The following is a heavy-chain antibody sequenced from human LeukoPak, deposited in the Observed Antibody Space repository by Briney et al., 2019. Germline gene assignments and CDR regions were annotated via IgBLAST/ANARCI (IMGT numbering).Heavy chain of an antibody. J-gene: IGHJ5*02. CDR3: ARLKGGTYYDFWSGREGWFDP. CDR1: GGSISSSSYY. Sequence: SETLSLTCTVSGGSISSSSYYWGWIRQPPGKGLEWIGSIYYSGSTYYNPSLKSRVTISVDTSKSQFSLKLSSVTAADTAVYYCARLKGGTYYDFWSGREGWFDPWGQGTLVTVSS. D-gene: IGHD3-3*01. CDR2: IYYSGST. V-gene: IGHV4-39*01.